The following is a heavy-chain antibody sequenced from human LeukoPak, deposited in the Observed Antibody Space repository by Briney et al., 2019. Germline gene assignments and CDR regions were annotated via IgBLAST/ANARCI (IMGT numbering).Heavy chain of an antibody. CDR2: ISSSGSTI. Sequence: GGSLRLSCAASGFTFSSYEMNWVRQAPGKGLEWVSYISSSGSTIYYADSVKGRFTISRDNAKNSLYLQMNSLRAEDTAVYYCAREGKYSSSWCWWGQGTLVTVSS. D-gene: IGHD6-13*01. CDR3: AREGKYSSSWCW. V-gene: IGHV3-48*03. J-gene: IGHJ4*02. CDR1: GFTFSSYE.